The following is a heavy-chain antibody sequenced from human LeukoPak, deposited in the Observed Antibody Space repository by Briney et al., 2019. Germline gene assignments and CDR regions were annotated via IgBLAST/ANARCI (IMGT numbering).Heavy chain of an antibody. D-gene: IGHD3-16*02. CDR1: GGSINNYY. J-gene: IGHJ4*02. Sequence: SETLSLTCNVSGGSINNYYWNWLRPPAGKGLEWIGRIFGDGSANYNPSLKSRVTMSVDTSKNQFSLKLISLTAADTAVYYCARIYPALFDNWGQGTLVTVSS. CDR2: IFGDGSA. V-gene: IGHV4-4*07. CDR3: ARIYPALFDN.